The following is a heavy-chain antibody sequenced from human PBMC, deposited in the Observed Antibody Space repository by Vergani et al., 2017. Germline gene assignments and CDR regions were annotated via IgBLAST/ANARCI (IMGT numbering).Heavy chain of an antibody. V-gene: IGHV4-59*01. D-gene: IGHD5-18*01. Sequence: QLQLQESGSGLVKPSQTLSLTCAVSGGSISSYYWSWIRQPPGKGLEWIGYIYYSGSTNYNPSLKSRVTRSVGTSKNQFYLKLSSVTAADTAVYYWAGIPLGSYGWSYYYYYGMDVWGQGTTVTVSS. CDR1: GGSISSYY. CDR2: IYYSGST. J-gene: IGHJ6*02. CDR3: AGIPLGSYGWSYYYYYGMDV.